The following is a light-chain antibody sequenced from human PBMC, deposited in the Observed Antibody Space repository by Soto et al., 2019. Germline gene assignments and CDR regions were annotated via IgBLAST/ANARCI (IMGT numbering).Light chain of an antibody. CDR3: QQYSDWLT. V-gene: IGKV3-15*01. CDR1: QSVRVN. Sequence: EIVMTQSPAPLSVSPGERVTLSCRASQSVRVNLAWYQQKPGQAPRLLIYGASTRATGIPARFSGSGSGTEFTLTISSLQSEDFAVYFCQQYSDWLTFGGGTKVEIK. J-gene: IGKJ4*01. CDR2: GAS.